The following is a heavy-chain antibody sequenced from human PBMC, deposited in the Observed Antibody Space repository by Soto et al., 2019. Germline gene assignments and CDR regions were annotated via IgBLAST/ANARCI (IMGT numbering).Heavy chain of an antibody. J-gene: IGHJ4*02. CDR2: IDGSGYT. V-gene: IGHV4-31*03. Sequence: LSLTCTVSGGSISTGGYYWSWIRQYPGKGLEWLGYIDGSGYTFYNPSLQSRLTLSMDTSKNQFSLKLSSATAADTAVYFCARKQAGFFYGIDYWGQGTLVTVSS. D-gene: IGHD3-3*01. CDR1: GGSISTGGYY. CDR3: ARKQAGFFYGIDY.